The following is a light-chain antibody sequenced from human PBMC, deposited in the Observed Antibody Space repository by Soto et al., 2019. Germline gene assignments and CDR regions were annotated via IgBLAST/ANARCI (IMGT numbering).Light chain of an antibody. CDR1: SSDVGGYNY. CDR3: SSYAGSNNPYV. V-gene: IGLV2-8*01. Sequence: QSALTQPPSASGSPGQSVTISCNGTSSDVGGYNYVSWYQQHPGKAPKLMIYEVSKRPSGVPDRFSGSKSGSTASLTVSGLQAEDEADYYCSSYAGSNNPYVFGTGTKVTVL. CDR2: EVS. J-gene: IGLJ1*01.